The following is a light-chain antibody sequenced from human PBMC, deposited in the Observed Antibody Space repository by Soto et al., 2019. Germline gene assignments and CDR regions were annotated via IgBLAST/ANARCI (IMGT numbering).Light chain of an antibody. Sequence: DIQMTQSPSTLSASGGDRVNITCRASQSISSWVAWYQQKLGKAPKLLIYKASSLESGVPSRFSGSGSGTDFTLTISSLQPDDFATYYCQQYNSYPYTFGQGTKLEIK. CDR1: QSISSW. V-gene: IGKV1-5*03. J-gene: IGKJ2*01. CDR3: QQYNSYPYT. CDR2: KAS.